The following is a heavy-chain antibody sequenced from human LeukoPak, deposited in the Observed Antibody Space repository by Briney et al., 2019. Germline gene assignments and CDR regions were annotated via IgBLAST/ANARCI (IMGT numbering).Heavy chain of an antibody. J-gene: IGHJ4*02. CDR3: ARQRCSGWYCLFDY. CDR1: GGSIISSSYY. D-gene: IGHD6-19*01. CDR2: IYNGGNT. Sequence: SETLSLTCTVSGGSIISSSYYWGWIRQPPGKGLEWIGSIYNGGNTYYNPSLKSRLTISVDTSKNEFSLELSSVTAADTAVYYCARQRCSGWYCLFDYWGQGTLVTVSS. V-gene: IGHV4-39*01.